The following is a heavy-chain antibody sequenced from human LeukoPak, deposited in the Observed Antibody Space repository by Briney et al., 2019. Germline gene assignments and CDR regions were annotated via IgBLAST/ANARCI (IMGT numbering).Heavy chain of an antibody. V-gene: IGHV3-23*01. J-gene: IGHJ3*02. Sequence: GGSLRLSCAASGFTFSSYAMSWVRQAPGKGLEWVSAISGSGGSTYYADSVKGRFTISRDNSKNTLYLQMNSLRAEDTAVYYCAKDYSDSSGYYYVNAFDIWGQGTMVTVSS. CDR3: AKDYSDSSGYYYVNAFDI. CDR2: ISGSGGST. D-gene: IGHD3-22*01. CDR1: GFTFSSYA.